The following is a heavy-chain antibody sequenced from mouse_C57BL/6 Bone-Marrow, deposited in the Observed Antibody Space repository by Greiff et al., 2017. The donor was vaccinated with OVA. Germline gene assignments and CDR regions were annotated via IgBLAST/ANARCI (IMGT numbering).Heavy chain of an antibody. CDR2: SRNKANDYTT. CDR1: GFTFSDFY. V-gene: IGHV7-1*01. D-gene: IGHD1-1*02. J-gene: IGHJ1*03. CDR3: ARDAWGGNYWYFDV. Sequence: EVHLVESGGGLVQSGRSLRLSCATSGFTFSDFYMEWVRQAPGKGLEWIAASRNKANDYTTEYSASVKGRFIVSRDTSQSILYLQMNALRAEDTAIYYCARDAWGGNYWYFDVWGTGTTVTVSS.